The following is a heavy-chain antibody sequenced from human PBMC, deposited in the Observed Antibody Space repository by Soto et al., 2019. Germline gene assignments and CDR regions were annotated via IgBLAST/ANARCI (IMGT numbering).Heavy chain of an antibody. V-gene: IGHV4-61*01. CDR3: ARTGRDGYNYVDY. D-gene: IGHD5-12*01. Sequence: SDTLSLTCSVSGGSVSNKTYYWSWIRQPPGKRLEWIGYVYYSGTTNYNPSLKSRVTISVDTSKNQFSLKLSSVTAADTAVYYCARTGRDGYNYVDYWGQGTLVTVSS. J-gene: IGHJ4*02. CDR1: GGSVSNKTYY. CDR2: VYYSGTT.